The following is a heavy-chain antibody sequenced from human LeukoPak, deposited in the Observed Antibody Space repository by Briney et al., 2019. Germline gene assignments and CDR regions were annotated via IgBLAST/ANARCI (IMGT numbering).Heavy chain of an antibody. CDR2: ISSNGHT. CDR3: VKDNREEDWFDP. J-gene: IGHJ5*02. D-gene: IGHD2/OR15-2a*01. CDR1: GFTFRKYS. Sequence: PGGSLRLSCSASGFTFRKYSMHWVRQGQGKGLEYVSAISSNGHTYYADSVKGRFTISRDNSKSTLYLQMSSLRPEDTAVYYCVKDNREEDWFDPWGQGTLVTVSS. V-gene: IGHV3-64D*09.